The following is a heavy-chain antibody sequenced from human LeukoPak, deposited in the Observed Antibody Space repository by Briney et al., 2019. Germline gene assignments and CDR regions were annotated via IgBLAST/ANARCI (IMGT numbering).Heavy chain of an antibody. CDR2: ITGSGGST. J-gene: IGHJ4*02. D-gene: IGHD2-15*01. CDR1: GFTFSTYG. CDR3: AREDCSGGSCYPH. V-gene: IGHV3-23*01. Sequence: QTGGSLRLSCAASGFTFSTYGMSWVRQAPGKGLEWVSAITGSGGSTYYADSVKGRFTISRDNSKNTLYLQINSLRAEDTAVYYCAREDCSGGSCYPHWGQGTLVTVSS.